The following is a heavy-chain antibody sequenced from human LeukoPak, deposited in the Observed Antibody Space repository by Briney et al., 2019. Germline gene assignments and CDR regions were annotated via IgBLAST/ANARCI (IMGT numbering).Heavy chain of an antibody. D-gene: IGHD1-1*01. CDR1: GGTFSSYT. CDR3: ATWSEERVDY. CDR2: IIPTLGIA. J-gene: IGHJ4*02. Sequence: GSSVKVSCKASGGTFSSYTISWVRQAPGQGLEWMGRIIPTLGIANYAQKFQGRVTITADKSTSTAYMELSSLRSEGTAVYHCATWSEERVDYWGQGTLVTVSS. V-gene: IGHV1-69*02.